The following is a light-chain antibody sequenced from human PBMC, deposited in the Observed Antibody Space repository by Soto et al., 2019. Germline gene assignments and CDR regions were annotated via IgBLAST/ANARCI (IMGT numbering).Light chain of an antibody. CDR1: QSVRNN. Sequence: EIVMTQSPATLSVSPGERATLSCKANQSVRNNLVWYLQKPGQAPRPIIYDATTRSTGIPVRFSGSGSGTEFTLTISSLQSEDVGVYYCQQYDNWPPKTFGGGTKVDI. V-gene: IGKV3-15*01. CDR2: DAT. CDR3: QQYDNWPPKT. J-gene: IGKJ4*01.